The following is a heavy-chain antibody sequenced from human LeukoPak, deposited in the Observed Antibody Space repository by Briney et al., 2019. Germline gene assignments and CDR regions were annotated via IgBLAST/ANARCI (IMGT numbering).Heavy chain of an antibody. CDR3: ARELSYYMDV. D-gene: IGHD4/OR15-4a*01. V-gene: IGHV3-30*01. J-gene: IGHJ6*03. CDR1: GFTFSSYA. Sequence: GGSLRLSCAASGFTFSSYAMHWVRQAPGKGLEWVAVISYDGSNKYYADSVKGRFTISRDNSKNTLYLQMNSLRAEDTAVYYCARELSYYMDVWGKGTTVTVSS. CDR2: ISYDGSNK.